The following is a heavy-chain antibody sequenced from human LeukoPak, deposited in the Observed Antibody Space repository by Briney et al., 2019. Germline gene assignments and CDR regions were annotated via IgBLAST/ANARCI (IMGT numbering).Heavy chain of an antibody. J-gene: IGHJ6*02. CDR2: IIPILGIA. D-gene: IGHD3-10*01. Sequence: SVTVSCKASVGTFSSYALSWVRQPPGQGLEWMGRIIPILGIANYAQKFQGRVPITAAKSTNTAYMELSSLRSEGTAVSLCARDNTWSDRNGYSSGRFPDYYYGMDVWGQGTTVTVSS. CDR3: ARDNTWSDRNGYSSGRFPDYYYGMDV. V-gene: IGHV1-69*04. CDR1: VGTFSSYA.